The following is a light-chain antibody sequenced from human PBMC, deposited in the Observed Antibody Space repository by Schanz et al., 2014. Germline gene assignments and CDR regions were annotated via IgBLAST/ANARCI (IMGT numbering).Light chain of an antibody. CDR1: QSVHIW. J-gene: IGKJ4*01. CDR3: QQLNSPRT. V-gene: IGKV1-5*03. CDR2: QAS. Sequence: DIQMTQSPSTLSASVGDRVAITCRASQSVHIWLAWYQQKPGKAPKVLIYQASNLESGVPSRFSGSGSGTDFTLTISSLQPEDFATYYCQQLNSPRTFGGGTKVEIK.